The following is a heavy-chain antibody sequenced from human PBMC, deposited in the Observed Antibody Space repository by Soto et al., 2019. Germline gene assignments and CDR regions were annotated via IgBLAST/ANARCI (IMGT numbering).Heavy chain of an antibody. CDR1: GFTFSSYG. CDR2: ISYDGSNK. Sequence: GGSLRLSCAASGFTFSSYGMHWARQAPGKGLEWVAVISYDGSNKYYADSVKGRFTISRDNSKNTLYLQMNSLRAEDTAVYYCAKDNPSYGVPDYWGQGTLVTVSS. V-gene: IGHV3-30*18. CDR3: AKDNPSYGVPDY. J-gene: IGHJ4*02. D-gene: IGHD4-17*01.